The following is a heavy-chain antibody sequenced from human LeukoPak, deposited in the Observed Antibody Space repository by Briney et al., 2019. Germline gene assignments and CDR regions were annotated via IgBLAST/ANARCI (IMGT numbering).Heavy chain of an antibody. J-gene: IGHJ4*02. CDR3: ARDREWELPGYFDY. CDR1: GFTFSSYS. D-gene: IGHD1-26*01. CDR2: ISSSSSTI. V-gene: IGHV3-48*04. Sequence: PGGSLRLSCAASGFTFSSYSMNWVRQAPGRGLEWVSYISSSSSTIYYVDSVKGRFTISRDNAKNSLYLQMNSLRAEDTAVYYCARDREWELPGYFDYWGQGTLVTVSS.